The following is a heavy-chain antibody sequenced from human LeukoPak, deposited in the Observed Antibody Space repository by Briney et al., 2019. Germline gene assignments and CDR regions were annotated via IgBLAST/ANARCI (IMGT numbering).Heavy chain of an antibody. CDR3: ASSVVTPTTGDAFDI. Sequence: GASVKVSCKAPGYTFTGYYMHWVRQAPGQGLEWMGWINPNSGGTNYAQKFQGRVTMTRDTSISTAYMELSRLRSDDTAVYYCASSVVTPTTGDAFDIWGQGTMVTVSS. CDR2: INPNSGGT. CDR1: GYTFTGYY. J-gene: IGHJ3*02. V-gene: IGHV1-2*02. D-gene: IGHD4-23*01.